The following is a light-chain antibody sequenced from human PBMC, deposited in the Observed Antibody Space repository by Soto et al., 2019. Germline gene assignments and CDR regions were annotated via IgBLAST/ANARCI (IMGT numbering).Light chain of an antibody. CDR2: GAS. CDR1: QSLSKW. J-gene: IGKJ2*01. V-gene: IGKV1-5*01. Sequence: DIQMTQSQSTLSASVGDRVTITCRASQSLSKWLASYQQKPGQAPKLLISGASSLESGGPSRFSGSRSGTESPLTSSSLQPFEFATYYCQQYESYSYTFREGPKLEI. CDR3: QQYESYSYT.